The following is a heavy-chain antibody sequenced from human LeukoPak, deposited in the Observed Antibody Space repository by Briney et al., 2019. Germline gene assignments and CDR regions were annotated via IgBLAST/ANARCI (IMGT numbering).Heavy chain of an antibody. V-gene: IGHV3-7*01. J-gene: IGHJ4*02. CDR3: ARVRWERRGKSIGIIAAAGTGAIRGPYYFDY. CDR1: GFTFSSYW. D-gene: IGHD6-13*01. CDR2: IKQDGSEK. Sequence: PGGSLRLSCAASGFTFSSYWMSWVRQAPGKGLEWVANIKQDGSEKYYVDSVKGRFTISRDNAKNSLYLQMNSLRAEDTAVYYCARVRWERRGKSIGIIAAAGTGAIRGPYYFDYWGQGTLVTVSS.